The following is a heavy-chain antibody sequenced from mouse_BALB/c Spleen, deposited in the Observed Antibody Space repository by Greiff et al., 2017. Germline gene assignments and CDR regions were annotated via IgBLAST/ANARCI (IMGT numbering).Heavy chain of an antibody. CDR3: AIITTSTSYYFDY. CDR1: GYSITSDYA. J-gene: IGHJ2*01. D-gene: IGHD1-2*01. CDR2: ISYSGST. V-gene: IGHV3-2*02. Sequence: VQLKESGPGLVKPSQSLSLTCTVTGYSITSDYAWNWIRQFPGNKLEWMGYISYSGSTSYNPSLKSRISITRDTSKNQFFLQLNSVTTEDTATYDCAIITTSTSYYFDYWGQGTTLTVSS.